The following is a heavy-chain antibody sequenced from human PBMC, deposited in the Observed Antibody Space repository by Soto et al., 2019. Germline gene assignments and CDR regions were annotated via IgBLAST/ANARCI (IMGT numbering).Heavy chain of an antibody. CDR1: GYTFTSYY. CDR2: INPSGGST. J-gene: IGHJ4*02. CDR3: ARSQSMGFGVLTDY. V-gene: IGHV1-46*01. Sequence: QVQLVQSGAEVKKPGASVKVSCKAAGYTFTSYYMHWVRQAPGQGLEWMGIINPSGGSTSYAQKFKGRVTMTRDTSTSTVYMELSSLRSDDTAVYYCARSQSMGFGVLTDYWGQGTLVTVSS. D-gene: IGHD3-10*01.